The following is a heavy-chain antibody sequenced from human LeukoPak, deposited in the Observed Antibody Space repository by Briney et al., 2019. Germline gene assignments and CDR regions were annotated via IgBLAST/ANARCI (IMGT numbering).Heavy chain of an antibody. V-gene: IGHV1-18*04. J-gene: IGHJ4*02. D-gene: IGHD5-18*01. Sequence: GASVKVSCKASGYTSTSYYMHWVRQAPGQGLEWMGWISAYDGNTDYAQNLQGRVTMTTDTSTSTAYMELRSLRSDDTAVYYCARAVRGYSYAYLPYWGQGTLVTVSS. CDR2: ISAYDGNT. CDR1: GYTSTSYY. CDR3: ARAVRGYSYAYLPY.